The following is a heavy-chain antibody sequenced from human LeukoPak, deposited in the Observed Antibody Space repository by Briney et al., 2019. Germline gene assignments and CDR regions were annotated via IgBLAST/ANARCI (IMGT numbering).Heavy chain of an antibody. CDR3: ARDRYGARPYYFDY. Sequence: PSETLSLTCAVYGGSFSGYYWSWIRQPPGKGLEWIGEINHSGSTNYNPSLKSRVTISVDTSKNQFSPKLSSVTAADTAVYYCARDRYGARPYYFDYWGQGTLVTVSS. V-gene: IGHV4-34*01. J-gene: IGHJ4*02. CDR2: INHSGST. D-gene: IGHD4-17*01. CDR1: GGSFSGYY.